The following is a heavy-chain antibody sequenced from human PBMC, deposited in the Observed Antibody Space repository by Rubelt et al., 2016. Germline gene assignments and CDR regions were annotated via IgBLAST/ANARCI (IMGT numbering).Heavy chain of an antibody. Sequence: GSLRLSCEASGFTFSSYSMLWVRQDPGKGLVWVSRINGDGSSTSYADSVKGRFTISRDNAKNTLYLQMNSLRAEDTAGYYCARDDSNSRVVDFDYWGQGTLVTVSS. V-gene: IGHV3-74*01. D-gene: IGHD6-13*01. CDR2: INGDGSST. J-gene: IGHJ4*02. CDR3: ARDDSNSRVVDFDY. CDR1: GFTFSSYS.